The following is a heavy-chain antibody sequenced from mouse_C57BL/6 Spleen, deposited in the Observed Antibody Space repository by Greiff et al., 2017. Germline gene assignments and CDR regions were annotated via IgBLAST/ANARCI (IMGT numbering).Heavy chain of an antibody. CDR1: GFTFSSYT. CDR3: ARHRDYGRYFDV. CDR2: ISGGGGNT. J-gene: IGHJ1*03. Sequence: EVKVVESGGGLVKPGGSLKLSCAASGFTFSSYTMSWVRQTPEKRLEWVATISGGGGNTYYPDSVKGRFTISRDNAKNTLYLQMSSLRSEDTALYYCARHRDYGRYFDVWGTGTTVTVSS. D-gene: IGHD2-4*01. V-gene: IGHV5-9*01.